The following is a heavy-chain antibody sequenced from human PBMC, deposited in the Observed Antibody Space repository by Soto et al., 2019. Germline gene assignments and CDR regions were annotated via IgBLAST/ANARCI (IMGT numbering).Heavy chain of an antibody. CDR1: GFTFRSYG. Sequence: QVQLVESGGGVVQPGRSLRLSCAAYGFTFRSYGMHWVRQAPGKGLEWVAVISYDGSNKYYADSVKGRFTISRDNSKNTLYLQINSLRTEDTAVYYCAKAPGGSGSYWYYFDYWGQGTLVTVSS. CDR3: AKAPGGSGSYWYYFDY. D-gene: IGHD3-10*01. J-gene: IGHJ4*02. V-gene: IGHV3-30*18. CDR2: ISYDGSNK.